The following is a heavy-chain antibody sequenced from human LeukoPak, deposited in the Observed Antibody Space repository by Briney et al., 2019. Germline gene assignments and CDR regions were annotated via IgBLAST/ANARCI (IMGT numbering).Heavy chain of an antibody. Sequence: ASVKVSCMASGYTFTSYGISWVRQAPGQGLEWMGWTSAYNGNTNYAQKLQGRVTMTTDTSTSTAYMELRSLRSDDTAVYYCARGVIFGVVLDAFDIWGQGTMVTVSS. V-gene: IGHV1-18*01. CDR2: TSAYNGNT. CDR1: GYTFTSYG. J-gene: IGHJ3*02. CDR3: ARGVIFGVVLDAFDI. D-gene: IGHD3-3*01.